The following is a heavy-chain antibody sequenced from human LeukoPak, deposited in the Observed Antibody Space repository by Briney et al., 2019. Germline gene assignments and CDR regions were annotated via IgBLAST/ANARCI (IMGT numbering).Heavy chain of an antibody. J-gene: IGHJ6*03. V-gene: IGHV1-69*13. Sequence: GASVKVSCKASGGTFSSYAISWVRQAPGQGLEWMGGIIPIFGTANYAQKFQGRVTITADESTSTAYMELSSLRSEDTAVYYCAGSYDFWSGEYYYYMDVWGKGTTVTVSS. CDR1: GGTFSSYA. D-gene: IGHD3-3*01. CDR3: AGSYDFWSGEYYYYMDV. CDR2: IIPIFGTA.